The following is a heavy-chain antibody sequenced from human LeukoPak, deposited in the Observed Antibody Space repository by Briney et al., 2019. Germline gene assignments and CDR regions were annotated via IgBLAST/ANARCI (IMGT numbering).Heavy chain of an antibody. V-gene: IGHV1-2*02. CDR1: GYTFTGYY. D-gene: IGHD3-9*01. J-gene: IGHJ6*02. Sequence: PLASVKVSCKASGYTFTGYYMHWVRQAPGQGLEWMGWINPNSGGTNYAQTFQGRVTMTRDTSISTAYMELSRLRSDDTAVYYCARDYAGYFNWLFPPYYYYGMDVWGQGTTVTVSS. CDR2: INPNSGGT. CDR3: ARDYAGYFNWLFPPYYYYGMDV.